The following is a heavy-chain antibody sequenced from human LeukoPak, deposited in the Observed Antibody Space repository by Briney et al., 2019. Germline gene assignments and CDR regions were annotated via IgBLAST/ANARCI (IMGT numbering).Heavy chain of an antibody. V-gene: IGHV1-46*01. J-gene: IGHJ4*02. CDR1: EYLFTGYY. CDR3: ARENGGSYYFDY. Sequence: ASVKVSCKASEYLFTGYYIHWVRQAPGQGLEWMGIINPSGGSTSYAQKFQGRVTMTRDTSTSTVYMELSSLRSEDTAVYYCARENGGSYYFDYWGQGTLVTVSS. D-gene: IGHD1-26*01. CDR2: INPSGGST.